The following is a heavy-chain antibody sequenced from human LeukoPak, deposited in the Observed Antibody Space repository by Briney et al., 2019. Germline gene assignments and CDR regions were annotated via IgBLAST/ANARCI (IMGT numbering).Heavy chain of an antibody. J-gene: IGHJ4*02. Sequence: GGSLRLSCAASGFTFDDYGRGRVRQAPGKGLEWVSGINWNGGSTGYADSVKGRFTISRDNDKNSLYLQMNSLRAEDTALYYCARWGLNYYGSGSYEDYWGQGTLVTVSS. CDR3: ARWGLNYYGSGSYEDY. CDR1: GFTFDDYG. V-gene: IGHV3-20*04. D-gene: IGHD3-10*01. CDR2: INWNGGST.